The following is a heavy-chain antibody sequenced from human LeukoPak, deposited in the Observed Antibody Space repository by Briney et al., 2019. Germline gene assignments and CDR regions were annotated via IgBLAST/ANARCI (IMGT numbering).Heavy chain of an antibody. D-gene: IGHD5-18*01. V-gene: IGHV1-2*02. CDR1: GYTFTSYD. Sequence: ASVKVSCKASGYTFTSYDIDWVRQATGQGLEWMGWINPNSGGTNYAQKFQGRVTMTRDTSISTAYMELSRLRSDDTAVYYCAREWIYVDTAMVTFLLFGWGQGTLVTVSS. CDR2: INPNSGGT. J-gene: IGHJ4*02. CDR3: AREWIYVDTAMVTFLLFG.